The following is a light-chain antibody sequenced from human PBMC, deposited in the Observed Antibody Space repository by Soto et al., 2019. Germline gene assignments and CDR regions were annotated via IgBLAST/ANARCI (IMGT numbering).Light chain of an antibody. CDR3: QQYGSSPPIT. Sequence: EIVLTQSPGTLSLSPGERATLSCRASESVTHNYLAWYQQKPGQTPRLLISGASSRAAGIPDRFSGSGSGTDFTLTISRLEPEDFAVYYCQQYGSSPPITFGGGTKVDIK. V-gene: IGKV3-20*01. CDR2: GAS. J-gene: IGKJ4*01. CDR1: ESVTHNY.